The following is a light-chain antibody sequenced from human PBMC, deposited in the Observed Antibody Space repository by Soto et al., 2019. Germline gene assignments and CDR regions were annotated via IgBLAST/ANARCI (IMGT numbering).Light chain of an antibody. J-gene: IGKJ1*01. CDR3: QQYGSFPWT. CDR2: GAS. Sequence: EIVMTQSPATLSLFPGDRATLSCRASLSVTSDYLAWYQQTPGQAPRLLIYGASNRAADTPDRFSGSGSGADFTLTNRRLELEDFAVYYCQQYGSFPWTFGQGTEVEV. V-gene: IGKV3-20*01. CDR1: LSVTSDY.